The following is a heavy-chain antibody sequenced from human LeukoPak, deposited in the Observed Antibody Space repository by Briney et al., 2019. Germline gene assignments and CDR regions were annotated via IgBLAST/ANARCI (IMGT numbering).Heavy chain of an antibody. CDR2: ISYDGSNK. V-gene: IGHV3-30*18. CDR3: AKDWSGGDSSGSPQP. D-gene: IGHD3-22*01. CDR1: GFTFSSYG. Sequence: GGSLRLSCAASGFTFSSYGMHWVRQAPGKGLEWVAVISYDGSNKYYADSVKGRFTISRDNSKNTLYLQMNSLRAEDTAVYYCAKDWSGGDSSGSPQPWGQGTLVTVSS. J-gene: IGHJ5*02.